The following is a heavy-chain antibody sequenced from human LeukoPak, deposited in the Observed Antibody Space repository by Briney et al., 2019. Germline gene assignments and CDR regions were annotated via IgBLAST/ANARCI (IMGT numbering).Heavy chain of an antibody. Sequence: GASVKVSCKASGYTFTSYAMNWVRQAPGQGLEWMGWINTNTGNPTYAQGFTGRFVFSLDTSVSTAYLQISSLKAEDTAVYYCARAKRLRYFDWLSADAFDIWGQGTMVTVSS. CDR1: GYTFTSYA. CDR3: ARAKRLRYFDWLSADAFDI. J-gene: IGHJ3*02. D-gene: IGHD3-9*01. V-gene: IGHV7-4-1*02. CDR2: INTNTGNP.